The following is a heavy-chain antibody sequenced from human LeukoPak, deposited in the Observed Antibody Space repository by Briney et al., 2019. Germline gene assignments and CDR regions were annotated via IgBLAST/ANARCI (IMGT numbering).Heavy chain of an antibody. Sequence: GGSLRLSCAVSEFTFGTSLMTWVRQAPGKGLEWVASVRPDGSEKTYVDSVRGRFTISRDSAKKSLYLQMNSLRAEDTAVYYCATGRATSIYWGQGTLVTVSS. CDR1: EFTFGTSL. CDR3: ATGRATSIY. V-gene: IGHV3-7*03. J-gene: IGHJ4*02. CDR2: VRPDGSEK.